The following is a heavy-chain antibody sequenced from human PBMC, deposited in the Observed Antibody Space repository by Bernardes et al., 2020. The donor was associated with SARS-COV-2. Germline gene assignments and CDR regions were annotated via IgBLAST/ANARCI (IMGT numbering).Heavy chain of an antibody. D-gene: IGHD4-4*01. V-gene: IGHV3-23*01. CDR2: ISVRGGRT. Sequence: GGYLSPSGGAAGFTLNHFDMRWVRPAPGKGLEWVSVISVRGGRTYYAASVKGRFTVSGDNSKNTVYLQMNSLRAEDTAVYYCATADYSSRTYYFGMDVWGQGTTVTVSS. J-gene: IGHJ6*02. CDR3: ATADYSSRTYYFGMDV. CDR1: GFTLNHFD.